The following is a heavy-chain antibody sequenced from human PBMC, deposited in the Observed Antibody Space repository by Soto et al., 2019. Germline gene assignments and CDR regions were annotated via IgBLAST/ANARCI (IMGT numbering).Heavy chain of an antibody. J-gene: IGHJ4*02. D-gene: IGHD2-15*01. CDR3: AKDTGSGYCSGGSCYLGGDY. CDR2: ISWNSGSI. CDR1: GFTFDDYA. Sequence: GGSLRLSCAASGFTFDDYAMHWVRQAPGKGLEWVSGISWNSGSIGYADSVKGRFTISRDNAKNSLYLQMNSLRAEDTALYYCAKDTGSGYCSGGSCYLGGDYWGQGTLVTVSS. V-gene: IGHV3-9*01.